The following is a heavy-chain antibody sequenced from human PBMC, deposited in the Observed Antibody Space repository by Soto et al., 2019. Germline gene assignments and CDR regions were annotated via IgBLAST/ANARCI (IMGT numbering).Heavy chain of an antibody. V-gene: IGHV4-59*08. D-gene: IGHD6-19*01. J-gene: IGHJ3*02. CDR1: GGSFSGYY. Sequence: SETLSLTCAVYGGSFSGYYWSWIRQPPGKGLEWIGYIYYSGSTNYNPSLKSRVTISVDTSKNQFSPKLSSVTAADTAVYYCARQYSSGWYEDDAFDIWGQGTMVTVSS. CDR2: IYYSGST. CDR3: ARQYSSGWYEDDAFDI.